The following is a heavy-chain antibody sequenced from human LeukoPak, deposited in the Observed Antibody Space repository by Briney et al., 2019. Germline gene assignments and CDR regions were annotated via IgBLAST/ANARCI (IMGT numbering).Heavy chain of an antibody. Sequence: PGGSLRLSCAASGFTFSSYAMHWVRQPPGKGLEYVSAISSNGGSTYYANSVKGRFTISIDNSKNTLYLQMGSLRAEDMAVYYCARDSSTSLSSWGQGTLVTVSS. CDR3: ARDSSTSLSS. CDR1: GFTFSSYA. CDR2: ISSNGGST. J-gene: IGHJ5*02. V-gene: IGHV3-64*01. D-gene: IGHD2-2*01.